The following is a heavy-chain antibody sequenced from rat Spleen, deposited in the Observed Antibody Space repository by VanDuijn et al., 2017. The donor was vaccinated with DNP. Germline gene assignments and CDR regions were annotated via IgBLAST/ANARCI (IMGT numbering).Heavy chain of an antibody. CDR2: ISYDGSGT. Sequence: EVQLVESGGGLVQPGRSLKLSCAASGFTFSDYNMVWVRQAPKKGLEWVATISYDGSGTYYRDSVKGRFISSRDNAKSTLYLQMDSLRSEDTATYFCAKPDYWGQGVMVTVSS. J-gene: IGHJ2*01. CDR3: AKPDY. CDR1: GFTFSDYN. V-gene: IGHV5-7*01.